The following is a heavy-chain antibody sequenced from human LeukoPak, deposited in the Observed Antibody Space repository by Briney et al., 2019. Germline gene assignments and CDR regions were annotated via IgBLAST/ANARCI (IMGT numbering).Heavy chain of an antibody. V-gene: IGHV3-33*01. CDR3: ARDGYGGNSGVPDY. CDR2: IWYDGSNK. J-gene: IGHJ4*02. Sequence: PGGSLRLSCAASGFTFSSYGMHWVRQAPGKGLEWVAVIWYDGSNKYYADSVKGRFTISRDNSKNTLYLQMNSLRAEDTAVYYCARDGYGGNSGVPDYWGQGTLVTVSS. CDR1: GFTFSSYG. D-gene: IGHD4-17*01.